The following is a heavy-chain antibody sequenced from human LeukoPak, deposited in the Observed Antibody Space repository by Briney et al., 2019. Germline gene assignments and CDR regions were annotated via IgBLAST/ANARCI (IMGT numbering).Heavy chain of an antibody. CDR3: ARSMIVVVIADY. D-gene: IGHD3-22*01. J-gene: IGHJ4*02. CDR2: ISYDGSNK. V-gene: IGHV3-30-3*01. Sequence: PGGSLRLSCAASGFTFSSYAMHWVRQAPGKGLEWVAVISYDGSNKYYADSVKGRFTISRDNSKNTLYLQMNSLRAEDTAAYYCARSMIVVVIADYWGQGTLVTVSS. CDR1: GFTFSSYA.